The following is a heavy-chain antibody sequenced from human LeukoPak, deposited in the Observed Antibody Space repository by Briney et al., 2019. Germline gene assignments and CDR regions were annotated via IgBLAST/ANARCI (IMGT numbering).Heavy chain of an antibody. D-gene: IGHD1-1*01. J-gene: IGHJ3*02. CDR1: GFTVSSNY. CDR3: ARALQLETADI. Sequence: GSLRLSCAASGFTVSSNYMSWVRQAPGKGLEWVSVIYSGGSTYYADSVKGRFTISRDNSKNTLYLQMNSLRADDTAVYYCARALQLETADIWGQGTMVTVSS. CDR2: IYSGGST. V-gene: IGHV3-53*01.